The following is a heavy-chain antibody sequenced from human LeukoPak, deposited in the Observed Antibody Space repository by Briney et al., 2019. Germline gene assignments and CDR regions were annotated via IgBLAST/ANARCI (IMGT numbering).Heavy chain of an antibody. CDR3: AMSRRILTPPYYYYYMDV. Sequence: SVKVSCKASGGTFSSYAISWVRQAPGQGLEWMGGIIPIFGTANYAQKFQGRVTITADESTSTAYMELSSLRSEDTAVYYCAMSRRILTPPYYYYYMDVWGKGTTVTVSS. V-gene: IGHV1-69*13. CDR2: IIPIFGTA. CDR1: GGTFSSYA. J-gene: IGHJ6*03. D-gene: IGHD2-15*01.